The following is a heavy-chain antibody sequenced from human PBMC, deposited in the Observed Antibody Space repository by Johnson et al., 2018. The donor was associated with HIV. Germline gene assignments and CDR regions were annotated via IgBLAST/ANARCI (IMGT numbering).Heavy chain of an antibody. CDR3: ARSRDCSGGSCPDAFDI. V-gene: IGHV3-11*04. D-gene: IGHD2-15*01. CDR2: ISTSDGTI. CDR1: GFTFSDYY. J-gene: IGHJ3*02. Sequence: VQLVESGGGLVNPGGSLRLSCVASGFTFSDYYMTWIRQAPGKGLEWVSYISTSDGTIYSADTVKGRFSISRDNAKNSLYLQMNSLRAEDTAVYYCARSRDCSGGSCPDAFDIWGQGTMVTVSS.